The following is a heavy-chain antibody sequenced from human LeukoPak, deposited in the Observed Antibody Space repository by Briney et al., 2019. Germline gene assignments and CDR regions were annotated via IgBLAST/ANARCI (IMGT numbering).Heavy chain of an antibody. J-gene: IGHJ2*01. CDR3: ARDLAAGEHFYFDL. Sequence: GGSLRLSCSASGFTFSSYAVHWVRQAPGKGLEFVSPVSGNGGITYHADSVKGRFTMSRDNSKNTLYLQMNSLRAEDTAVYYCARDLAAGEHFYFDLWGRGALVTVSS. D-gene: IGHD7-27*01. CDR1: GFTFSSYA. V-gene: IGHV3-64*04. CDR2: VSGNGGIT.